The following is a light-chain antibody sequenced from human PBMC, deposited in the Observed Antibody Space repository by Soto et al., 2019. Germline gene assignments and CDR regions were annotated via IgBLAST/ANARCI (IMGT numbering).Light chain of an antibody. CDR2: GAS. V-gene: IGKV3-15*01. J-gene: IGKJ5*01. CDR3: QQYGSSLIT. Sequence: EIVMTQSPATLSVSPGERATLSCRASENIYTNLAWYQQKPGQAPRLLFYGASTRATGLPARFSGTGSGTDFTLTISRLEPEDFAVYYCQQYGSSLITFGQGTRLEI. CDR1: ENIYTN.